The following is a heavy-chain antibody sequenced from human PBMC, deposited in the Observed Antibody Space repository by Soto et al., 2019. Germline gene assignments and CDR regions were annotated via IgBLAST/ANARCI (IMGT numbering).Heavy chain of an antibody. D-gene: IGHD3-3*01. CDR3: AKDFRLITIFGVVIYTHPYYYYGMDV. V-gene: IGHV3-23*01. CDR2: ISGSGGST. CDR1: GFTFSSYA. J-gene: IGHJ6*02. Sequence: HPGGSLRLSCAASGFTFSSYAMSWVRQAPGKGLEWVSAISGSGGSTYYADSVKGRFTISRDNSKNTLYLQMNSLRAEDTAVYYCAKDFRLITIFGVVIYTHPYYYYGMDVWGQGTTVTVSS.